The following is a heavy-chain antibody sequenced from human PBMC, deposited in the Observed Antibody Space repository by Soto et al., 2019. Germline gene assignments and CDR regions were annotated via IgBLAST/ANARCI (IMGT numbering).Heavy chain of an antibody. J-gene: IGHJ5*01. CDR3: ARQSYYDVLTGYLNWFDS. V-gene: IGHV5-51*01. CDR1: GYTFTSYW. CDR2: IYPGDSDT. Sequence: GESLKISCKGSGYTFTSYWIAWVRQMPGKGLEWMGLIYPGDSDTRYSPSFQGQVTISADNSINTAYLQWSSLKASDTGIYYCARQSYYDVLTGYLNWFDSWGRGTQVTVSS. D-gene: IGHD3-9*01.